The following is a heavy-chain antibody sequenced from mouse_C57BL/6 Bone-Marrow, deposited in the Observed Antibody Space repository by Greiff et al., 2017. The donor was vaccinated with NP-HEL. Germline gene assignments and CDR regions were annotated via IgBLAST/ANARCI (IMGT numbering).Heavy chain of an antibody. CDR1: GYTFTDYE. Sequence: VKLVESGAELVRPGASVTLSCKASGYTFTDYEMHWVKQTPVHGLEWIGAIDPETGGTAYNQKFKGKAILTADKSSSTAYMELRSLTSEDSAVYYCTRGKLLRSPFDYWGQGTTLTVSS. CDR2: IDPETGGT. CDR3: TRGKLLRSPFDY. D-gene: IGHD1-1*01. J-gene: IGHJ2*01. V-gene: IGHV1-15*01.